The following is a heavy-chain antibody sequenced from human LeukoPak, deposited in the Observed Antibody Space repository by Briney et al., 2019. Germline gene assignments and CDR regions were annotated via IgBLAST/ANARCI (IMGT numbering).Heavy chain of an antibody. CDR2: ISSSSSTI. V-gene: IGHV3-48*04. D-gene: IGHD3-10*01. CDR3: ARGYYGSGSSLLY. Sequence: PGGSLRLSCAASGFTFSSYSMNWVRQAPGKGLEWVSYISSSSSTIYYADSVKGRFTISRDNAKNSLYLQMNSLRAEDTAVYYCARGYYGSGSSLLYWGQGTLVTVSS. CDR1: GFTFSSYS. J-gene: IGHJ4*02.